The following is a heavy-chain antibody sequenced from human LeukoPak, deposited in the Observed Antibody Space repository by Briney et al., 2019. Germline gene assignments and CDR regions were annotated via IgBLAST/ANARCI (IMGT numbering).Heavy chain of an antibody. CDR3: AKMTTVTMGQGTD. CDR1: GFTFSGYA. D-gene: IGHD4-17*01. V-gene: IGHV3-23*01. CDR2: ISGSGGST. J-gene: IGHJ4*02. Sequence: GGSLRLSCAASGFTFSGYAMSWVRQAPGKGLEWVSAISGSGGSTYYADSVKGRFTISRDNSKNTLYLQMNSLRAEDTAVYYCAKMTTVTMGQGTDWGQGTLVTVSS.